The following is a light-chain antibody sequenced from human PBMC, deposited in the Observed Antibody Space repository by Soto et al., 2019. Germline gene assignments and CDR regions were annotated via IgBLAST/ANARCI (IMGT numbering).Light chain of an antibody. CDR2: RTS. J-gene: IGKJ1*01. CDR1: QSVRSSY. Sequence: EIVLTQSPGPLSLSPGERATLSCRASQSVRSSYLAWYQQKPGQAPRILIYRTSNRATGIPDRFSGSGSGTDFPLTISRLEPEDFSVYWCQQYDSSPRTFGQGTKVEIK. V-gene: IGKV3-20*01. CDR3: QQYDSSPRT.